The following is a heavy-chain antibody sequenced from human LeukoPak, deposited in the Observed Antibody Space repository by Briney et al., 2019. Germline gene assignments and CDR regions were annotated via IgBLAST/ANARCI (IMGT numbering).Heavy chain of an antibody. J-gene: IGHJ4*02. D-gene: IGHD6-19*01. V-gene: IGHV3-33*06. CDR3: AKGRGIAVAGYDY. Sequence: GGSLRLSCAASGFTFSSYGMHWVRQAPGKGLEWVAVIWYDGSNKYYADSVKGRFTISRDNSKNTLYLQMNSLRAEDTAVYYCAKGRGIAVAGYDYWGQGALVTVSS. CDR2: IWYDGSNK. CDR1: GFTFSSYG.